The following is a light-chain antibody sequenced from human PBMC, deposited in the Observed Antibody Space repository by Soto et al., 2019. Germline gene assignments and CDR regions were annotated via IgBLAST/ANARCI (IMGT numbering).Light chain of an antibody. V-gene: IGLV2-8*01. J-gene: IGLJ2*01. CDR2: DVN. CDR1: SSDVGGYNY. Sequence: QSALTQPPSASGSPGQSVAISCSGTSSDVGGYNYVSWYQQHPGKAPKLMIYDVNKRPSGVPDRFSGAKSGNTASLTVSGLQAEDEAYYSCISYAGSNKPAFGGGTKLTVL. CDR3: ISYAGSNKPA.